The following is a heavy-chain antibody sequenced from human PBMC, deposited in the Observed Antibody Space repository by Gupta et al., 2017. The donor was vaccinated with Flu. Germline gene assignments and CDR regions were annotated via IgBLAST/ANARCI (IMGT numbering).Heavy chain of an antibody. J-gene: IGHJ4*02. V-gene: IGHV3-48*03. Sequence: VRQAPGKGLEWLSYISNGGSTIYYADSVKGRFTISRDNAKSSLFLQMNSLRVEDTAVYYCARLHANWNDLDYWGQGTLVSVSS. CDR2: ISNGGSTI. D-gene: IGHD1-1*01. CDR3: ARLHANWNDLDY.